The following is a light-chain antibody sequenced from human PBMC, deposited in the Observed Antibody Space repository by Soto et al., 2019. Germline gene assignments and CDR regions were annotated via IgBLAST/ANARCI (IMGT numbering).Light chain of an antibody. Sequence: QSALTQPASVSGSPGQSITISCTGTSSDVGGYNYVSWYQQHPGKAPKHMVYEVTNRPSGVSNRFSGSRSGNTASLTISGLQSEDEAEYYCNSYTSSSTFVFGTGTKLTVL. V-gene: IGLV2-14*01. J-gene: IGLJ1*01. CDR1: SSDVGGYNY. CDR2: EVT. CDR3: NSYTSSSTFV.